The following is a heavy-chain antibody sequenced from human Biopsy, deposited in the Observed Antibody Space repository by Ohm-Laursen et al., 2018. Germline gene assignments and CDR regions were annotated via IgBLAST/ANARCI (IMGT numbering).Heavy chain of an antibody. CDR3: ARGEGSSWFDP. J-gene: IGHJ5*02. V-gene: IGHV1-8*01. CDR1: GYTFTSHD. Sequence: VASVKVSCKASGYTFTSHDINWVRQATGQGLEWMGWMSPNTGNTVYAQRFQDRVTMTSDTSTGTAYMELTSLTSDDTAVYFCARGEGSSWFDPWGHGTLVTVSS. CDR2: MSPNTGNT.